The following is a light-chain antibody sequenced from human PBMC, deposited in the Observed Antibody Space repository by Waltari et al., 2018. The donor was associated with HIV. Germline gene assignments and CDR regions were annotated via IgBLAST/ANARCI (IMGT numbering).Light chain of an antibody. CDR1: DIGTRS. J-gene: IGLJ2*01. CDR2: YDS. V-gene: IGLV3-21*04. CDR3: QVWDSNNDVV. Sequence: VLTQTPSVSVATGKTATLTCEGSDIGTRSVHWYRQKPGQAPVLVMYYDSQRPSGLAERFSGSNSGTMATLTIGRVGVGDEADYYCQVWDSNNDVVFGRGTKLTVL.